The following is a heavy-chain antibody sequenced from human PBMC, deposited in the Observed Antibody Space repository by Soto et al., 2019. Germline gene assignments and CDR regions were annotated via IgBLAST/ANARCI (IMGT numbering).Heavy chain of an antibody. J-gene: IGHJ6*02. V-gene: IGHV1-18*01. CDR3: ARDIESVTAKHFFYYYAMDV. Sequence: ASVKVSCKASGFTFSNYGLNWVRQAPGQGLEWMGWVSANNGHTNYAQNLQGRVSVTTDTSTSTAYMELRGLTFDDTAVYYCARDIESVTAKHFFYYYAMDVWG. CDR1: GFTFSNYG. D-gene: IGHD2-8*01. CDR2: VSANNGHT.